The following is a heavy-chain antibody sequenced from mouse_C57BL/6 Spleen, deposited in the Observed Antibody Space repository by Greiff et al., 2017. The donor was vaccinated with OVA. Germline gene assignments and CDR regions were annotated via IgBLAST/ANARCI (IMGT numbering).Heavy chain of an antibody. CDR1: GYTFTDYN. CDR3: AYYYGSSWFAY. J-gene: IGHJ3*01. V-gene: IGHV1-22*01. CDR2: INPNNGGT. Sequence: EVQLQQSGPELVKPGASVKMSCKASGYTFTDYNMHWVKQSHGKSLEWIGYINPNNGGTSYNQKFKGKATLTVNKSSSTAYMELRSLTSEDSAVYYCAYYYGSSWFAYWGQGTLVTVSA. D-gene: IGHD1-1*01.